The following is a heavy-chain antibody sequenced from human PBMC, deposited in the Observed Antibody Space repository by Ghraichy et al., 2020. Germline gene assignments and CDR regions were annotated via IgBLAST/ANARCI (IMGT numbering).Heavy chain of an antibody. V-gene: IGHV3-48*03. D-gene: IGHD6-6*01. CDR2: ISRSGSTI. J-gene: IGHJ4*02. CDR3: ARISIAARDFDY. Sequence: LSLTCAASGFSFSSYDMNWVRQAPGKGLEWVSYISRSGSTIYYGDSVKGRFTISRDNAKNSLYLHMNSLRAGDTAVYYCARISIAARDFDYWGQGTLVTVSS. CDR1: GFSFSSYD.